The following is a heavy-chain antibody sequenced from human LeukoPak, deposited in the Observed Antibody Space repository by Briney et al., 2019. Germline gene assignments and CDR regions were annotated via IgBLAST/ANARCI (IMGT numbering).Heavy chain of an antibody. CDR3: ARYLNSGPTDY. V-gene: IGHV3-21*01. Sequence: GGSLRLSCAASGFTFSSYSMNWVRQAPGKGLEWVSSISSSSSYIYYADSVKGRFTISRDNAKNSLYLQMNSLRAEDTAVYYCARYLNSGPTDYWGQGTLVTVSS. CDR2: ISSSSSYI. D-gene: IGHD6-19*01. CDR1: GFTFSSYS. J-gene: IGHJ4*02.